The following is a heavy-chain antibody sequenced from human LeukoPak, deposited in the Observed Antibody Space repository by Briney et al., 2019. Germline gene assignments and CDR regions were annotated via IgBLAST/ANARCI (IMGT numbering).Heavy chain of an antibody. CDR2: IYYCGST. CDR3: ARYDILTGYWYPGYMDV. D-gene: IGHD3-9*01. J-gene: IGHJ6*03. V-gene: IGHV4-59*01. CDR1: GRSISLYS. Sequence: SETLSLTCTVSGRSISLYSWSWLRQPPGKGLEWIGYIYYCGSTNYNSFLKSRVTISVDTSKNQLSLKLSSVTAADTAVYYCARYDILTGYWYPGYMDVWGKGTTVTISS.